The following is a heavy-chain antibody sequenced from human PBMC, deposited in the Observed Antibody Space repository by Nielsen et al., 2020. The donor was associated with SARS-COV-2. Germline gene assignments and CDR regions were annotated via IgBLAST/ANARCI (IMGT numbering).Heavy chain of an antibody. D-gene: IGHD6-19*01. J-gene: IGHJ6*03. Sequence: GESLKISCAASGFTFSDYYMSWIRQAPGKGLEWVSYISSSGSTIYYADSVKDRFTISRDNSKNTLYLQMNSLRAEDTAVYYCAKGRGSSGWYATYYYYYYMDVWGKGTTVTVSS. CDR2: ISSSGSTI. CDR1: GFTFSDYY. CDR3: AKGRGSSGWYATYYYYYYMDV. V-gene: IGHV3-11*01.